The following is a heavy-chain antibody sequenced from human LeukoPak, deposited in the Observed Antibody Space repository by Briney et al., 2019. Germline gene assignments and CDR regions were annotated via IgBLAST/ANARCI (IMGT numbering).Heavy chain of an antibody. CDR3: AKGSKAVLFTRDHYMDV. D-gene: IGHD6-19*01. CDR1: GFSFSDYY. CDR2: ISRSGITI. Sequence: GGSLRLSCAASGFSFSDYYMTWIRQAPGMGLEWISYISRSGITIKYADSVKGRFTISRDNAKNSVYLQMNSLRAEDTAVYFCAKGSKAVLFTRDHYMDVWGKGTTVTISS. V-gene: IGHV3-11*04. J-gene: IGHJ6*03.